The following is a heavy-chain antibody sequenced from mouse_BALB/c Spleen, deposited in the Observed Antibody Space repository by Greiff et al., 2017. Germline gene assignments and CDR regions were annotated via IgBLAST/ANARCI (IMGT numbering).Heavy chain of an antibody. CDR2: ISYDGSN. CDR3: ARGEALDY. Sequence: EVKLQESGPGLVKPSQSLSLTCSVTGYSITSGYYWNWIRQFPGNKLEWMGYISYDGSNNYNPSLKNRISITRDTSKNQFFLKLNSVTTEDTATYYCARGEALDYWGQGTTLTVSS. J-gene: IGHJ2*01. V-gene: IGHV3-6*02. CDR1: GYSITSGYY.